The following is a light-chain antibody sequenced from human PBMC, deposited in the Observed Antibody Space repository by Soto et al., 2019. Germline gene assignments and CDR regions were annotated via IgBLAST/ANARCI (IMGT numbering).Light chain of an antibody. CDR3: QQYNDSPLT. J-gene: IGKJ3*01. Sequence: EIVLTQSPVTLSLSPGERATLSCRASQTLSTNSLAWYQQRPGQTPRLLIYAASTRDTDIPDRFNGSGSGTDFALTISRLEPEDFALYYCQQYNDSPLTFGPGTKWISN. V-gene: IGKV3-20*01. CDR2: AAS. CDR1: QTLSTNS.